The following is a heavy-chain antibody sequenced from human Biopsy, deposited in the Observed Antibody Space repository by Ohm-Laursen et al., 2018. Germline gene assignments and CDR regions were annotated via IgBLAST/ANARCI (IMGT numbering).Heavy chain of an antibody. J-gene: IGHJ6*02. CDR3: ARAGVGSDGTDSYYYGMDV. D-gene: IGHD5-24*01. Sequence: VASVKVSCNASGSTFATYHIHWVRQAPGQGLEWMGVISPSGATTSFSQKFQGRITMTRDTSTGTVYMDLNSLGSEDTAVYYCARAGVGSDGTDSYYYGMDVWGPGTTVTVSS. CDR1: GSTFATYH. V-gene: IGHV1-46*01. CDR2: ISPSGATT.